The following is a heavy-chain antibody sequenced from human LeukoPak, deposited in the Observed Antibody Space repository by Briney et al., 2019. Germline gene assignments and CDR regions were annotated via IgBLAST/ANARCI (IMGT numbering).Heavy chain of an antibody. D-gene: IGHD6-19*01. V-gene: IGHV4-34*01. Sequence: SETLSLTCAVYGGSFSGYYWSWIRQPPGKGLEWIGEINHSGSTNYNPSLKSRVTISVDTSKNQFSLKLSSVTAADTAVYYCARADSSGWSEVHFDYWGQGTLVTVSS. CDR1: GGSFSGYY. CDR3: ARADSSGWSEVHFDY. CDR2: INHSGST. J-gene: IGHJ4*02.